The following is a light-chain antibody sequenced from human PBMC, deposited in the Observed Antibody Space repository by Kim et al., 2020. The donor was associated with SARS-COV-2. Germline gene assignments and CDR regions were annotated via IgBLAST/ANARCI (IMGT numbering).Light chain of an antibody. V-gene: IGKV3-20*01. CDR1: QSVGSAY. CDR2: GAS. J-gene: IGKJ3*01. Sequence: EIVLTQSPGTLSLSPGESATLSCRASQSVGSAYLAWYQQKPGQAPRLLIYGASRRATGVPDRFSGSGSGSDFTLTISRLEPEDFAMYYCQQYGDLLQATFGPGTKVDIK. CDR3: QQYGDLLQAT.